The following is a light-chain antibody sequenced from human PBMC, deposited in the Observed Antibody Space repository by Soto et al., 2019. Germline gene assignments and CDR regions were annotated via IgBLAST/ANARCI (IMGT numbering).Light chain of an antibody. V-gene: IGLV2-14*01. CDR3: SSYPSSSTLV. CDR1: SSDVGGYNY. J-gene: IGLJ2*01. CDR2: EVS. Sequence: QSVLTQPASVSGSPGQSITISCTGTSSDVGGYNYVSWYQQHPGKAPKLMIYEVSNRPSGVSNRFSGSKSGNTASLTISGLQAEDEADYYCSSYPSSSTLVFGGGTQLTVL.